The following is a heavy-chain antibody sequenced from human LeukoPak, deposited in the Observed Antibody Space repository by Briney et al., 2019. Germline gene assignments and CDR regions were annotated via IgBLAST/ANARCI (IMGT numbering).Heavy chain of an antibody. CDR3: AAYSSSSGWLDP. D-gene: IGHD6-6*01. V-gene: IGHV3-7*05. CDR1: GFTISSFW. Sequence: PGGSLRLSCGASGFTISSFWMTWVRQAPGKGLEGVANIKQDGSEKYYVDSVKGRFTISRDNAKSLLYLQMNSLRAEDTAVYYCAAYSSSSGWLDPWGQGTLVTVSS. J-gene: IGHJ5*02. CDR2: IKQDGSEK.